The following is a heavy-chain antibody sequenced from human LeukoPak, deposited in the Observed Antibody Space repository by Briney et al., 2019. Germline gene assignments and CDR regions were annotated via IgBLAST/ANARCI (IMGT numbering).Heavy chain of an antibody. CDR1: GFTFNNYW. D-gene: IGHD2-15*01. V-gene: IGHV3-23*01. CDR2: ISGSGGST. CDR3: ARQEVVEDTFDI. J-gene: IGHJ3*02. Sequence: GGSLRLSCAASGFTFNNYWMNWVRQAPGKGLEWVSTISGSGGSTYYADSVRGRFTISRDNSKNTLYLQMNSLRAEDTAVYYCARQEVVEDTFDIWGQGTMVTVSS.